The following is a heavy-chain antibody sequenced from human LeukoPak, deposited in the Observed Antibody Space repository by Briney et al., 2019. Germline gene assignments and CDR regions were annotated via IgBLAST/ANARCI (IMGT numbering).Heavy chain of an antibody. CDR3: AKDQFGSGSYSLGGMDV. D-gene: IGHD3-10*01. CDR1: GFTFDDHG. J-gene: IGHJ6*02. CDR2: ISGDGGTT. Sequence: GGSLRLSWAASGFTFDDHGMHWVRQAPGKGLEWVSLISGDGGTTYYADSAKGRFTISRDNSKNSLYLQMNNLRTEDTALYYCAKDQFGSGSYSLGGMDVWGQGTTVAVSS. V-gene: IGHV3-43*02.